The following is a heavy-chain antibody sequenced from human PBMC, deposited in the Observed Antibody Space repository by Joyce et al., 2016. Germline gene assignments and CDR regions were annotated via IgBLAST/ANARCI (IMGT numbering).Heavy chain of an antibody. CDR1: GSTFSSSS. V-gene: IGHV3-21*01. J-gene: IGHJ6*02. Sequence: QLVESGGGVVKPGGSLRLSCEASGSTFSSSSMSWFRQAPGKGVGWVAAISGTSYYIFHAETVRGRFTVSRDNAKKTLYLQMNSLRAEDSAVFYCARGGISYYYAMDVWGQGTTVTVSS. CDR2: ISGTSYYI. D-gene: IGHD3-16*01. CDR3: ARGGISYYYAMDV.